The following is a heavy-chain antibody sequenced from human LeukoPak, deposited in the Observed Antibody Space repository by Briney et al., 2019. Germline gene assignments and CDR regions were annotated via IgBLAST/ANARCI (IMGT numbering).Heavy chain of an antibody. J-gene: IGHJ6*03. Sequence: SQTLSLTCAISGDSVSSDSAAWNWLRQSPSRGLEWLGRTYYRSKWYNDYAVSVKSRITINPDTSKNQFFLQLNSVTPEDTAVYYCARGGYSSSWPGGDYYYYYMDVWGKGTTVTISS. CDR1: GDSVSSDSAA. CDR3: ARGGYSSSWPGGDYYYYYMDV. V-gene: IGHV6-1*01. CDR2: TYYRSKWYN. D-gene: IGHD6-13*01.